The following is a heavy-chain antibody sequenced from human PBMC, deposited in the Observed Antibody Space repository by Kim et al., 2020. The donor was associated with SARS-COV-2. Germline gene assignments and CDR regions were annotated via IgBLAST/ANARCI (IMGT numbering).Heavy chain of an antibody. D-gene: IGHD2-2*02. V-gene: IGHV4-34*01. Sequence: SETLSLTCAVYGGSFSGYYWSWIRQRPGKGLEWNGEINHSESTNYNPSLKSRVTISVDTSKNQISLKLSSVTAADTAVYYCARRHCSSTSCYTPPGFFGEYGYGKKYYCDYWGQGTLVTVSS. CDR1: GGSFSGYY. J-gene: IGHJ4*02. CDR3: ARRHCSSTSCYTPPGFFGEYGYGKKYYCDY. CDR2: INHSEST.